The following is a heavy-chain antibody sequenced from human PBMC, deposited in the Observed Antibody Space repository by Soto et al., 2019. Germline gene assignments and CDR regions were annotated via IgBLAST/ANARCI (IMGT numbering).Heavy chain of an antibody. CDR2: IYHSGST. V-gene: IGHV4-4*02. D-gene: IGHD2-15*01. CDR1: GGSISSSNW. Sequence: SETLSLTCAVSGGSISSSNWWSWVRQPPGKGLEWIGEIYHSGSTNYNPSLKSRVTISVDKSKNQFSLKLSSVTAADTAVYYCARDPLEPCSGGSCRGYYYYGMDVWGQGTTVTVSS. J-gene: IGHJ6*02. CDR3: ARDPLEPCSGGSCRGYYYYGMDV.